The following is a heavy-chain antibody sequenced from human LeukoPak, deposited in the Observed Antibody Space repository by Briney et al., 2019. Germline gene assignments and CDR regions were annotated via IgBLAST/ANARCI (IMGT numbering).Heavy chain of an antibody. V-gene: IGHV3-48*01. D-gene: IGHD3-22*01. J-gene: IGHJ4*02. CDR2: ISSSSSTI. CDR1: GFTFSSYS. CDR3: AREMRWDDSSGYYGPKETSFDY. Sequence: PGRSLTLSCAASGFTFSSYSMNWVRQAPGKGLEWVSYISSSSSTIYYADSVKGRFTISRDNAKNSLYLQMNSLRAEDTAVYYCAREMRWDDSSGYYGPKETSFDYWGQGALVTVSS.